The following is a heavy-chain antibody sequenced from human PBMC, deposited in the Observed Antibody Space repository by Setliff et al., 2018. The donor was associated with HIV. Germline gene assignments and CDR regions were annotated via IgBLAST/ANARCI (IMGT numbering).Heavy chain of an antibody. D-gene: IGHD6-13*01. Sequence: PGGSLRLSCAASGFTFSSYSMNWVRQAPGKGLEWVSYISSSSSTIYYADSVKGRFTISRDNSKNTLYLQMNSLRAEDTAVYYCAKGEIAAAGHFDYWGQGTLVTVSS. CDR3: AKGEIAAAGHFDY. CDR2: ISSSSSTI. J-gene: IGHJ4*02. V-gene: IGHV3-48*01. CDR1: GFTFSSYS.